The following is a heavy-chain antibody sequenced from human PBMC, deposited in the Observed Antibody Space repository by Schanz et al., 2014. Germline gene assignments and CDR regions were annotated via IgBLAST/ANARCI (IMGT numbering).Heavy chain of an antibody. CDR2: IWSDGTNE. CDR3: AKGPYYYYYMDV. Sequence: MQLLESGGGLIQPGGSLRLSCAASGLIFSNYVMAWVRQAPGKGLEWVAVIWSDGTNEYYADSVKGRFTISGDSSKYTVYLQMNSLRADDTAVYYCAKGPYYYYYMDVWGNGTTVTVSS. V-gene: IGHV3-33*08. CDR1: GLIFSNYV. J-gene: IGHJ6*03.